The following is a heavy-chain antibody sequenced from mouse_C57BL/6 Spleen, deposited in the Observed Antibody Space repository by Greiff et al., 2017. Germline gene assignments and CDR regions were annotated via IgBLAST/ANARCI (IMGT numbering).Heavy chain of an antibody. D-gene: IGHD2-5*01. CDR1: GFSLTSYG. Sequence: QVQLQQSGPGLVQPSQSLSITCTVSGFSLTSYGVHWVRQSPGKGLEWLGVIWSGGSTDYNAAFISRLSISKDNSKSQVFFKRNSLQAADTAIYYCARNFPYSNYDFDYWGQGTTLTVSS. CDR2: IWSGGST. CDR3: ARNFPYSNYDFDY. J-gene: IGHJ2*01. V-gene: IGHV2-2*01.